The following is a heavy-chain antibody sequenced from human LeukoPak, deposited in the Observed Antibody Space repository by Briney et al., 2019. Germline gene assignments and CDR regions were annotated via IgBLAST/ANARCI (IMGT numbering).Heavy chain of an antibody. Sequence: SETLSLTCAVYGGSFSGYYWSWIRQPPGKGLEWIGEINHSGSTNYNPSLKSRVTISVDTSKNQFSLKLSSVTAADTAVYYCASPRRSCSSTSCYVFDYWGQGTLVTVSS. CDR2: INHSGST. D-gene: IGHD2-2*01. CDR3: ASPRRSCSSTSCYVFDY. V-gene: IGHV4-34*01. J-gene: IGHJ4*02. CDR1: GGSFSGYY.